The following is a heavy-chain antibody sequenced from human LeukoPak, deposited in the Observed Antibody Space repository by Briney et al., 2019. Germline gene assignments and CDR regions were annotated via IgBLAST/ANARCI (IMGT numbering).Heavy chain of an antibody. CDR3: ARAGRVGWFDP. CDR2: IYHSGST. J-gene: IGHJ5*02. V-gene: IGHV4-30-2*01. Sequence: SQTLSLTCAVSGGSISSGGYSWSWIRQPPGKGLEWIGYIYHSGSTYYNPSLKSRVTISVDRPKNQFSLKLSSVTAADTAVYYCARAGRVGWFDPWGQGTLVTVSS. CDR1: GGSISSGGYS. D-gene: IGHD2-15*01.